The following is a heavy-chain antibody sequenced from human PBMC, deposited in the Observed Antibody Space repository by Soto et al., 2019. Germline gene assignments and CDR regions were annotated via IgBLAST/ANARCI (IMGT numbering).Heavy chain of an antibody. D-gene: IGHD3-3*01. V-gene: IGHV3-30*18. Sequence: GVSLRLSCAACGCTFRGYGMHGVRQGTGKGLEWVAVISCDGSNKYYADSVKGRFTISRDDSKNTLYLQMNSLRAEDTAVYYSAKPSYDFWTGYYGRGMDVWGQGTTVIVSS. CDR2: ISCDGSNK. CDR1: GCTFRGYG. J-gene: IGHJ6*02. CDR3: AKPSYDFWTGYYGRGMDV.